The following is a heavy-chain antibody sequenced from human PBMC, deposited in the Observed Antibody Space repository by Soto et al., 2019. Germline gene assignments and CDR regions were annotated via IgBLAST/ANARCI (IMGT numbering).Heavy chain of an antibody. CDR3: ARDPYDSSGSNWFDP. J-gene: IGHJ5*02. CDR1: RFTFNTFA. CDR2: ISSSSSYT. Sequence: GGSLRLSCVTSRFTFNTFAMSWVRQAPGEGLEWVSYISSSSSYTNYADSVKGRFTISRDNAKNSLYLQMNSLRAEDTAVYYCARDPYDSSGSNWFDPWGQGTLVTVSS. D-gene: IGHD3-22*01. V-gene: IGHV3-11*06.